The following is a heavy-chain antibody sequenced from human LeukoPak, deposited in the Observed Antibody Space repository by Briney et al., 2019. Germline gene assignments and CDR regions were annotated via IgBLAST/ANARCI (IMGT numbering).Heavy chain of an antibody. D-gene: IGHD6-19*01. V-gene: IGHV3-15*01. CDR2: IKSNSNGGTT. CDR1: GFTFSNAW. Sequence: PGGSLRLSCAAPGFTFSNAWMSWVRQAPGKGLEWVGRIKSNSNGGTTDYAAPVKGRFTISRDDSRNTVYLQMNSLKTGDTAVFYCTTLRSGAGWYPYYSDHWGQGALVTVSS. CDR3: TTLRSGAGWYPYYSDH. J-gene: IGHJ4*02.